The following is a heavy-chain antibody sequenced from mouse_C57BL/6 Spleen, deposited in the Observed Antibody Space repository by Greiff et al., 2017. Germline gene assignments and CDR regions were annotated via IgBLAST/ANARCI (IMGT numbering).Heavy chain of an antibody. J-gene: IGHJ1*03. D-gene: IGHD1-1*01. V-gene: IGHV10-1*01. Sequence: DVKLVESGGGLVQPKGSLKLSCAASGFSFNTYAMNWVRQAPGKGLEWVARIRSKSNNYATYYADSVKDRFTISRDDSESMLYLQMNNLKTEDTAMYYCVRPLFNGGYFDVWGTGTTVTVSS. CDR2: IRSKSNNYAT. CDR1: GFSFNTYA. CDR3: VRPLFNGGYFDV.